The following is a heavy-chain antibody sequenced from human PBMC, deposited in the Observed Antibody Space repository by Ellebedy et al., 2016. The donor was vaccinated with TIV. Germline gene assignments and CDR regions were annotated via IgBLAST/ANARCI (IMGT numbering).Heavy chain of an antibody. Sequence: ASVKVSCKASGYTFTNYGISWVRQAPGQGLEWMGWISAHNGNTNYAQKFQGRVTMTTDTSTSTAYMELSNLRSEDTAVYYCVTAATFYDSFSGYYATGRWFDPWGQGTPVNVSS. D-gene: IGHD3-3*01. V-gene: IGHV1-18*01. CDR3: VTAATFYDSFSGYYATGRWFDP. CDR2: ISAHNGNT. J-gene: IGHJ5*02. CDR1: GYTFTNYG.